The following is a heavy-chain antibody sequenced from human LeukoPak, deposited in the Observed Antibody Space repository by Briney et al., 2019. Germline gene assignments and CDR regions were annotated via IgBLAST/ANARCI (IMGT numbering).Heavy chain of an antibody. CDR2: IIPIFGTA. CDR3: ARGGDCSSTSCSDWFGP. D-gene: IGHD2-2*01. V-gene: IGHV1-69*05. CDR1: GGTFSSYA. Sequence: SVKVSCKASGGTFSSYAISWVRQAPGQGLEWMGGIIPIFGTANYAQKFQGRVTITTDESTSTAYMELSSLRSEDTAVYYCARGGDCSSTSCSDWFGPWGQGTLVTVSS. J-gene: IGHJ5*02.